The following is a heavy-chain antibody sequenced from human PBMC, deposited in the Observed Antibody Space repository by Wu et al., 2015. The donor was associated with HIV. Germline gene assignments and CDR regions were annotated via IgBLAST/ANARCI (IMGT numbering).Heavy chain of an antibody. CDR1: GYTFTDYY. D-gene: IGHD6-19*01. J-gene: IGHJ4*01. CDR2: INPNSGGT. CDR3: ASAYSTGWYSDY. Sequence: QVQLVQSGAEVKKLGASVKVSCKASGYTFTDYYIHWVRQVPRQGLEWMGWINPNSGGTNYAQKFQGRVTMTRDTSISTAYMELSRLKYDDTAVYYCASAYSTGWYSDYWGQGTLVTVSS. V-gene: IGHV1-2*02.